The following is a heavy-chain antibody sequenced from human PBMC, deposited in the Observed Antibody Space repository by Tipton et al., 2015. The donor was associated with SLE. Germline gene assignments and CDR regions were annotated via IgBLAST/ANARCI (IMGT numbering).Heavy chain of an antibody. V-gene: IGHV4-4*07. CDR2: VYTGGST. J-gene: IGHJ5*02. CDR1: GGSINDFY. CDR3: ARGDENGGNDSGSWFDP. D-gene: IGHD5-12*01. Sequence: TLSLTCTVSGGSINDFYWTWIWQSAGKGLAWIGRVYTGGSTNYNPSLKSRLIISVDTSKNEISLKLSSVTAADTAVYYCARGDENGGNDSGSWFDPWGQGALVTVSS.